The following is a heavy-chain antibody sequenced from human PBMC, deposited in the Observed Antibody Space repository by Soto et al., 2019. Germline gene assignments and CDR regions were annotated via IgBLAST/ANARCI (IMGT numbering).Heavy chain of an antibody. J-gene: IGHJ6*02. CDR2: ISGSGGST. CDR3: AKAGFGELWEYYYYYYGMDV. Sequence: EVQLVESGGGLVKPGGSLRLSCVASGFTFSSYAMNWVRQAPGQGLEWVSAISGSGGSTYYADSVKGRFTISRDNSKNTLYLQMNSLRAEDTAVYYCAKAGFGELWEYYYYYYGMDVWGQGTTVTVSS. D-gene: IGHD3-10*01. V-gene: IGHV3-23*04. CDR1: GFTFSSYA.